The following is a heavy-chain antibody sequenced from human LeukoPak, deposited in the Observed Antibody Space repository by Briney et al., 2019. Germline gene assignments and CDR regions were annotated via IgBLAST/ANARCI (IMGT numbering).Heavy chain of an antibody. V-gene: IGHV1-8*01. J-gene: IGHJ4*02. CDR1: GYTFTSYD. Sequence: ASVKVSCKASGYTFTSYDINWVRQATGQGLEWMGWMNPNSGNTGYAQKFQGRVTMTRNTSISTAYMELSSLRSEDTAVYYCARSLVAATGEFDYWGQGTLVTVSS. CDR3: ARSLVAATGEFDY. D-gene: IGHD2-15*01. CDR2: MNPNSGNT.